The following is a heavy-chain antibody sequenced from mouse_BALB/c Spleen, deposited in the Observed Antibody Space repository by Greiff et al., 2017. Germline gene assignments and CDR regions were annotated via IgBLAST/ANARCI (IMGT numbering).Heavy chain of an antibody. D-gene: IGHD1-2*01. CDR3: NPVHYSKRYFDV. CDR2: IDPENGDT. V-gene: IGHV14-4*02. CDR1: GFNIKDYY. J-gene: IGHJ1*01. Sequence: EVQLQQSGAELVRSGASVKLSCTASGFNIKDYYMHWVKQRPEQGLEWIGWIDPENGDTEYAPKFQGKATMTADTSSNTAYLQLSSLTSEDTAVYYCNPVHYSKRYFDVWGAGTTVTVSS.